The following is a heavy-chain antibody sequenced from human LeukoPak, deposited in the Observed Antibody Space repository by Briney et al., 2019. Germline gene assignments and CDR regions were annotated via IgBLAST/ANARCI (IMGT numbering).Heavy chain of an antibody. CDR1: GYTFTSYG. CDR2: ISAYNGNT. J-gene: IGHJ5*02. V-gene: IGHV1-18*01. D-gene: IGHD2-15*01. Sequence: GSVKVSCKASGYTFTSYGISWVRQAPGQGLEWMGWISAYNGNTNYAQKLQGRVTMTTDTSTSTAYMELRSLRSDDTAVYYCARRRVAATTLDPWGQGTLVTVSS. CDR3: ARRRVAATTLDP.